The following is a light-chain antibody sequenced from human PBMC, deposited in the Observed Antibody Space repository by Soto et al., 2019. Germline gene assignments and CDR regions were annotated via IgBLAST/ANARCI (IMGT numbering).Light chain of an antibody. Sequence: EIVITQSPATLSVSPGERATLSCRASQSINRHLAWYQQKPGQAPRLLILDASDRATGIPARFSGSGSGTDFTLTISSLEPEDFAVYYCQQRSNWPPVTFGGGTKVDIK. CDR3: QQRSNWPPVT. V-gene: IGKV3-11*01. CDR2: DAS. CDR1: QSINRH. J-gene: IGKJ4*01.